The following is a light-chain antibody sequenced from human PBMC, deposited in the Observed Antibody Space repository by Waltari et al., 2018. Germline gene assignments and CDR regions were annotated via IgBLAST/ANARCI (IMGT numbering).Light chain of an antibody. V-gene: IGKV3-20*01. CDR1: QSMSSSS. CDR2: GAS. CDR3: QQYGSSLIT. Sequence: EIVLTQSPGTLSLSPGERATLSCRASQSMSSSSLAWDQQKPGQAPRLLIYGASSRATGIPDRFSGSGSGTDFTLTISRLEPEDFAVYYCQQYGSSLITFGQGTRLEIK. J-gene: IGKJ5*01.